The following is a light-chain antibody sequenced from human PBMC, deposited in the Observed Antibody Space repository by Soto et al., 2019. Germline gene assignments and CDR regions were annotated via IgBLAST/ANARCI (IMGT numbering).Light chain of an antibody. CDR3: QQRRNWPLT. J-gene: IGKJ4*01. Sequence: EIVLTQSPATLSLSPGERDTISCRASQSVDSYLTWYQQKPGQAPRLLIYDVSKRATGIPVRFSGSGSGTDFTLTISSLEPEDVAVYYCQQRRNWPLTFGGGTKVEIK. V-gene: IGKV3-11*01. CDR2: DVS. CDR1: QSVDSY.